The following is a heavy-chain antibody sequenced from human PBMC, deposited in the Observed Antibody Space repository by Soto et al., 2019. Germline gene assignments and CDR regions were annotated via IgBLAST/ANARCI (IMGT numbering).Heavy chain of an antibody. Sequence: ASVKVSCKASGYTFTSYAMHWVRQAPGQRLEWMGWINAGNGNTKYSQNFQDRVTITRDTSASTAYMELSSLRSEDTAVYYCARGSGYYGSGNYNSRLNWFYPWGQGTLVTVSS. D-gene: IGHD3-10*01. CDR2: INAGNGNT. J-gene: IGHJ5*02. V-gene: IGHV1-3*01. CDR3: ARGSGYYGSGNYNSRLNWFYP. CDR1: GYTFTSYA.